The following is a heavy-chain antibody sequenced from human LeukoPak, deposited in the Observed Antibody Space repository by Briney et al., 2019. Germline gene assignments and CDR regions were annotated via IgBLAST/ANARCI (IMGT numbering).Heavy chain of an antibody. CDR3: ASPYDPDYYYYMDV. J-gene: IGHJ6*03. D-gene: IGHD2-8*01. V-gene: IGHV1-69*06. CDR1: GYTFTSYY. CDR2: IIPIFGTA. Sequence: SVKVSCKASGYTFTSYYMHWVRQAPGQGLEWMGGIIPIFGTANYAQKFQGRVTITADKSTSTAYMELSSLRSEDTAVYYCASPYDPDYYYYMDVWGKGTTVTVSS.